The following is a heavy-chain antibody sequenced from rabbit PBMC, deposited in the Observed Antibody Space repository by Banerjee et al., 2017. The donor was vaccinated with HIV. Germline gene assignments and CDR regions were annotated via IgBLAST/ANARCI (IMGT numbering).Heavy chain of an antibody. CDR1: GIEFSTSDY. D-gene: IGHD5-1*01. V-gene: IGHV1S45*01. CDR3: ARDNGTNNAYSFNL. J-gene: IGHJ4*01. CDR2: IWPGDGST. Sequence: QEQLEESGGDLVKPEGSLTLTCTASGIEFSTSDYMCWVRQAPGKGLEWIGCIWPGDGSTYYASWAKGRFTISKTSSTTVTLQMTSLTAADTATYFCARDNGTNNAYSFNLWGQGTLVTVS.